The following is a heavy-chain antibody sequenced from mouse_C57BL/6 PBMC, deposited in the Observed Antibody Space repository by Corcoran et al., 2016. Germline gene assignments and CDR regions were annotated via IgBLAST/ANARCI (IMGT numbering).Heavy chain of an antibody. V-gene: IGHV8-12*01. Sequence: QVTLKESGPGILQSSQTLSLTCSFSGFSLSTSGMGVSWIRQPSGKGLEWLAHIYWDDDKRYNPSLMSRLTISKDTSRNQVFLKITSVDTADTATYFCAFGSSYGYYAMDYWGQGTSVTVSS. J-gene: IGHJ4*01. CDR3: AFGSSYGYYAMDY. CDR1: GFSLSTSGMG. D-gene: IGHD1-1*01. CDR2: IYWDDDK.